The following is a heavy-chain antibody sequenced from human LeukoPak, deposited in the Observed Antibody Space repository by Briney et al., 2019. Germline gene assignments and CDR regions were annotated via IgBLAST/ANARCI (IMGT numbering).Heavy chain of an antibody. CDR2: IYASGST. CDR1: GGSIGSYY. CDR3: ARTGTVTAFDI. D-gene: IGHD4-17*01. V-gene: IGHV4-4*07. Sequence: PSETLSLTCTVSGGSIGSYYWSWIRQPAGKGLEWIGRIYASGSTNYNPSLKSRVTMSVDTSKNQFSLKLSSVTAADTAVYYCARTGTVTAFDIWGQGTMVTVSS. J-gene: IGHJ3*02.